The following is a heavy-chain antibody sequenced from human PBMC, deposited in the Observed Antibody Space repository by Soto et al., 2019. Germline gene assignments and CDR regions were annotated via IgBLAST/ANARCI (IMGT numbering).Heavy chain of an antibody. CDR2: VSHDGRNQ. Sequence: VQLVESGGGVVQPGRSLRLSCAASGFTFSDYAMHWVRQAPGKWLEWVAVVSHDGRNQHYANSVKGRFTISRASSKNTVSLEMTSLRAEDTAVYYCAKGGRQWLVTSGFNYWGQGALVTVSS. D-gene: IGHD6-19*01. CDR3: AKGGRQWLVTSGFNY. J-gene: IGHJ4*02. V-gene: IGHV3-30*18. CDR1: GFTFSDYA.